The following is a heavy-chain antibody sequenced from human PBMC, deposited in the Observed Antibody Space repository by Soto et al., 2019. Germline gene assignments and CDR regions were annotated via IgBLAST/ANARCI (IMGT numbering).Heavy chain of an antibody. CDR2: IIPIFGTA. J-gene: IGHJ4*02. D-gene: IGHD3-22*01. Sequence: GASVKVSCKASGGTFSSYAISWVRQAPGQGLEWMGGIIPIFGTANYAQKFRGRVTITADESTSTAYMELSSLRSEDTAVYYCARAIGYYDSSGPYYFDYWGQGTLVTVSS. CDR1: GGTFSSYA. V-gene: IGHV1-69*13. CDR3: ARAIGYYDSSGPYYFDY.